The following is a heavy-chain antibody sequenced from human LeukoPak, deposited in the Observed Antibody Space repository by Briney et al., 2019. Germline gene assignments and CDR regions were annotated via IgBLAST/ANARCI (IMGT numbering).Heavy chain of an antibody. CDR2: INAGNGNT. D-gene: IGHD3-10*01. Sequence: ASVKVSCKASGYTFTSYAMHWVRQAPGKRLEWMGWINAGNGNTKYSQKFQGRVTITRDTSASTAYMELSSLRSEDTAVYYCARGVWFGELSLDYWGQGTLVTVSS. CDR1: GYTFTSYA. V-gene: IGHV1-3*01. J-gene: IGHJ4*02. CDR3: ARGVWFGELSLDY.